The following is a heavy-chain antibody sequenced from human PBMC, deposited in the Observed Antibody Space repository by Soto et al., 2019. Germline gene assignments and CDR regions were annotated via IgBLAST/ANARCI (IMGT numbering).Heavy chain of an antibody. Sequence: PSETLSLTCTVSGGSIRSDSWSWIRQPPGKGLEWVGYIYYSGGTSYNPSLKSRVTISVDTSKSQFSLKLSSVTTADTAMYYCATLNWNNYFDSWGQGTLVTVSS. CDR3: ATLNWNNYFDS. V-gene: IGHV4-59*01. J-gene: IGHJ4*02. CDR1: GGSIRSDS. CDR2: IYYSGGT. D-gene: IGHD1-1*01.